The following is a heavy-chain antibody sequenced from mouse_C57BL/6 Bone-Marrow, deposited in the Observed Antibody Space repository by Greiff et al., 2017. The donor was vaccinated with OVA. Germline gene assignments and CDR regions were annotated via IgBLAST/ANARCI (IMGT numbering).Heavy chain of an antibody. J-gene: IGHJ2*01. D-gene: IGHD2-3*01. V-gene: IGHV1-55*01. CDR1: GYTFTSYW. CDR2: IYPGSGST. CDR3: ARIHTSYDGYYYFDY. Sequence: QVQLQQSGAELVKPGASVKMSCKASGYTFTSYWITWVKQRPGQGLEWIGDIYPGSGSTNYNEKFKSKATLTVDTSSSTAYMQLSSLTSKDSAVYYCARIHTSYDGYYYFDYWGQGTTLTVSS.